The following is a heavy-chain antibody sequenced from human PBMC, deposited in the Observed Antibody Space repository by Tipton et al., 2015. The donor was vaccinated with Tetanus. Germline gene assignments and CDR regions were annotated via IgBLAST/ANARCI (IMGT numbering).Heavy chain of an antibody. CDR3: ARDISRNEGTGTFGR. CDR2: ISYEGSNA. Sequence: AAISYEGSNAYYGESVKGRLTISRDNSKKTLYLEVNSLRTEDTAVYYCARDISRNEGTGTFGRWGQGTLVTVSS. V-gene: IGHV3-30*03. D-gene: IGHD3-10*01. J-gene: IGHJ4*02.